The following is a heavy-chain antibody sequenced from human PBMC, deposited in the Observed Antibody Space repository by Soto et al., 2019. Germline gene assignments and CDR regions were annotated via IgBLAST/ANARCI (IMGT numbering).Heavy chain of an antibody. CDR1: GFTFGDYY. CDR3: ARGSSGDYRTKGYFDY. V-gene: IGHV3-11*01. CDR2: ISSSESTI. J-gene: IGHJ4*02. D-gene: IGHD1-26*01. Sequence: QVQLVESGGGLVKPGGSLRLSCAASGFTFGDYYMSWIRQAPGKGLDWVSYISSSESTISYADSEKGRFTISRDNAKNSLYLQMNSLRADDAAVYYCARGSSGDYRTKGYFDYWGQGALVTVSS.